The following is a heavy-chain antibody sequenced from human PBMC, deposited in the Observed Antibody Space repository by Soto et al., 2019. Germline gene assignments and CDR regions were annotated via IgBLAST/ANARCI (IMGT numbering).Heavy chain of an antibody. V-gene: IGHV3-30*18. CDR1: GFIFSDYG. D-gene: IGHD3-3*01. J-gene: IGHJ4*02. CDR3: VKDRLEYLSYFDC. Sequence: GGSLRLSCAASGFIFSDYGMHWVRQAPGKGLEWVAVISDDGSNKYYADSVKGRFTISRDNSKNTLYMQMNNLRSEDTAVYHCVKDRLEYLSYFDCWGQGTLVTVSS. CDR2: ISDDGSNK.